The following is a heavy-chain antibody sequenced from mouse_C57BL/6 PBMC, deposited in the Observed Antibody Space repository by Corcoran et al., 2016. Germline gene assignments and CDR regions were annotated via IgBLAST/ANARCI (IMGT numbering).Heavy chain of an antibody. Sequence: QIQLVQSGPELKKPGETVKISCKASGYTFTTYGMSWVKQAPGKGLKVMGWINTYSGVPTYADDFKGRFAFSLETSASTAYLQINNLKNEDTATYFCAKGYGSSGAMDYWGQGTSVTVSS. CDR2: INTYSGVP. CDR3: AKGYGSSGAMDY. V-gene: IGHV9-3*01. J-gene: IGHJ4*01. CDR1: GYTFTTYG. D-gene: IGHD1-1*01.